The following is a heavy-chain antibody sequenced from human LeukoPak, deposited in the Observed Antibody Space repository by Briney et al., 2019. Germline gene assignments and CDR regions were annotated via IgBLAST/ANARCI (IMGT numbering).Heavy chain of an antibody. D-gene: IGHD4-17*01. CDR1: GFTFSGSA. CDR3: TSQAVTTADVDDY. CDR2: IRSKANSYAT. Sequence: GGSLRLSCAASGFTFSGSAMHWVRQASGKGLEWVGRIRSKANSYATAYAASVKGRFTISRDDSKNTAYLQMNSLKTEDTAVYYCTSQAVTTADVDDYWGQGTLVTVSS. V-gene: IGHV3-73*01. J-gene: IGHJ4*02.